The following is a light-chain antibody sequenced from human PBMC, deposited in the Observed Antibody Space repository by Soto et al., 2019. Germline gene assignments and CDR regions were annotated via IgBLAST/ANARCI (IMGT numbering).Light chain of an antibody. Sequence: DIQMTQSPFSLSAPVGDRVTITCRASQSISNYLNWYQQKQGKAPKLLIYAASTLQSGVPSRLSGSGAGTDFTLTISSLQPEDSATYYCQQSYGTPIIFGQGTRLYIK. CDR1: QSISNY. V-gene: IGKV1-39*01. CDR2: AAS. J-gene: IGKJ5*01. CDR3: QQSYGTPII.